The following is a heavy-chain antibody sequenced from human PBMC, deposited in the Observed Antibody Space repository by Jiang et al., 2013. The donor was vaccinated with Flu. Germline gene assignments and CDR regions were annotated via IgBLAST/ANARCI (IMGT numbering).Heavy chain of an antibody. D-gene: IGHD6-13*01. CDR2: ISYDGSNK. V-gene: IGHV3-30*18. Sequence: GKGTWSGWRVISYDGSNKYYADSVKGRFTISRDNSKNTLYLQMSSLRAEDTAVYYCVKGAAAVTYYYYGMDVWGKGTTVTVSS. J-gene: IGHJ6*04. CDR3: VKGAAAVTYYYYGMDV.